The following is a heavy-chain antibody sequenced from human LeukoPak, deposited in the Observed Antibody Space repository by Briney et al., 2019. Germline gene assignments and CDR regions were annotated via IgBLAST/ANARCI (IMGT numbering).Heavy chain of an antibody. CDR1: GGSISSYY. Sequence: SETLSLTCTVSGGSISSYYWSWIRQPPGKGLEWIGYIYYSGSTNYNPSLTSRVSISVDTSKNQFSLKLSSVTAADTAVYYCARGILVTVYAAFDYWGQGTLVTVSS. D-gene: IGHD2/OR15-2a*01. CDR2: IYYSGST. CDR3: ARGILVTVYAAFDY. J-gene: IGHJ4*02. V-gene: IGHV4-59*12.